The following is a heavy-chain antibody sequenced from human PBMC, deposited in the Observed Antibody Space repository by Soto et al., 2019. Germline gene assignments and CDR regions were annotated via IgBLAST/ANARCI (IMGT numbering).Heavy chain of an antibody. Sequence: QVQLVQSGAEVQKPGASVKVSCKASGYTFTGYYMHWVRQAPGQGLEWMGWINPNSGGTNYAQKFQGWVTMARDTSISTAYMELSRLRSDDTAVYYCARAAYGTTGSWFDPWGQGTLVTVSS. V-gene: IGHV1-2*04. D-gene: IGHD1-1*01. CDR3: ARAAYGTTGSWFDP. J-gene: IGHJ5*02. CDR2: INPNSGGT. CDR1: GYTFTGYY.